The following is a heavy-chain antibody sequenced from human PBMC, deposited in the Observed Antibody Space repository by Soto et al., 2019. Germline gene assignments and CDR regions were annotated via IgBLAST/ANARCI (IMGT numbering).Heavy chain of an antibody. V-gene: IGHV3-53*04. J-gene: IGHJ4*02. CDR3: ARGPQYSSGGLYFDY. CDR1: GFTVSSNY. CDR2: IYSGGST. Sequence: GSLRLSCAASGFTVSSNYMSWVRQAPGKGLEWVSVIYSGGSTYYADSVKGRFTISRHNSKNTLYLQMNSLRAEDTAVYYCARGPQYSSGGLYFDYWGQGTLVTVSS. D-gene: IGHD6-19*01.